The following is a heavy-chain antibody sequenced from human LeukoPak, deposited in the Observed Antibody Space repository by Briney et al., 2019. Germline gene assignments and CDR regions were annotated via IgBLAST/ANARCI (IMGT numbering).Heavy chain of an antibody. CDR3: ARGGKVIGSGGSCYYDLDY. CDR1: GGSFSGYY. D-gene: IGHD2-15*01. J-gene: IGHJ4*02. CDR2: INHSGST. V-gene: IGHV4-34*01. Sequence: PSETLSLTCAVYGGSFSGYYWSWIRQPPGKGLEWIGEINHSGSTNYNPSLKSRVTISVDTSKNQFSLKLSSVTAADTAVYYCARGGKVIGSGGSCYYDLDYWGQGTLVTVSS.